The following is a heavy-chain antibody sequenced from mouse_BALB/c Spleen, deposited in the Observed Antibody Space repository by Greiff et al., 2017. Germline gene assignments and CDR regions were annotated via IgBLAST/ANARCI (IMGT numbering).Heavy chain of an antibody. J-gene: IGHJ4*01. Sequence: EVKLQESGPELVKPGASLKISCKASGYSFTGYTMNWVKQSHGKNLEWIGLITPYNGGTSYNQKFKGKATLTVDKSSSTAYMELLSLTSEDSAVYYCAKTYDYDTLYYAMDYWGQGTSVTVSS. V-gene: IGHV1-18*01. CDR3: AKTYDYDTLYYAMDY. D-gene: IGHD2-4*01. CDR2: ITPYNGGT. CDR1: GYSFTGYT.